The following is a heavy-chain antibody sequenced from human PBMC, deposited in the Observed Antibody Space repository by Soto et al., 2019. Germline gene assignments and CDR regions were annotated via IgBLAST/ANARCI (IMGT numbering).Heavy chain of an antibody. Sequence: EVQLVESGGGLIQPGGSLRLSCAASGFTVSTNYMNWVRQSPEKGLEWVSVLYNTGTTYYADSVNGRFTISRDDSSNTLYLQMNSLRAEDTAVYYCARDLLRNGYLSWNFDLWGRGTLVTVSS. CDR1: GFTVSTNY. CDR3: ARDLLRNGYLSWNFDL. V-gene: IGHV3-53*01. D-gene: IGHD5-18*01. CDR2: LYNTGTT. J-gene: IGHJ2*01.